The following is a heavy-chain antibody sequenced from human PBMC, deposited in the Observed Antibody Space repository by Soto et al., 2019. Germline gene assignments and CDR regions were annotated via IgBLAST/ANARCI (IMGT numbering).Heavy chain of an antibody. V-gene: IGHV4-39*01. CDR3: AIYYDSSGSYYFDS. CDR2: IYYSGST. J-gene: IGHJ4*02. CDR1: GGSITSGTYY. D-gene: IGHD3-22*01. Sequence: PSETLSLTCTVSGGSITSGTYYWGWIRQPPGKGLEWIGSIYYSGSTYYNPSLKSRATISVDTSKNQFYLQLSSVTAAVTALYYCAIYYDSSGSYYFDSWGQGTLVTVSS.